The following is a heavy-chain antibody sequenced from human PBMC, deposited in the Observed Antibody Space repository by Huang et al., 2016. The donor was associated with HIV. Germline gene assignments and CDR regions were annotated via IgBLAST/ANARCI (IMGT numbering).Heavy chain of an antibody. D-gene: IGHD3-22*01. CDR1: GFTFSSYA. CDR2: ISGSGGSST. CDR3: VKDRGFYFDSSGYYYFDY. J-gene: IGHJ4*02. V-gene: IGHV3-23*01. Sequence: EVQLLESGGGLVQPGGSLRLSCAASGFTFSSYAMNWVRQAPGKGLEWVTAISGSGGSSTFDAKSVKGRFSISRDNSKNTVYLEMNRRRAEDTAIYYCVKDRGFYFDSSGYYYFDYWGQGTLVTVSS.